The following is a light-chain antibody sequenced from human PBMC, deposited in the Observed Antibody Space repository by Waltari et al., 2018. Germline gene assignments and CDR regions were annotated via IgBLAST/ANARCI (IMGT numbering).Light chain of an antibody. CDR1: SSNIGNNF. Sequence: QSVLTQPPSASGTPGQTVTISCYGSSSNIGNNFVNWYQQLPGTAPKLLIYRDNQRPSGVPDRVSGSKSGTSASLVISGLRSEDEAEYHCAAWDGSLRGPVFGGGTKLTVL. CDR3: AAWDGSLRGPV. V-gene: IGLV1-47*01. CDR2: RDN. J-gene: IGLJ2*01.